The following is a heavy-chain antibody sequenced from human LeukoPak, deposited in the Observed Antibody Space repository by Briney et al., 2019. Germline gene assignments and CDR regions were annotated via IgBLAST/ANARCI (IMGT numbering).Heavy chain of an antibody. J-gene: IGHJ3*02. V-gene: IGHV4-59*01. CDR3: ARGGPNSSGYAGDGFDI. CDR2: IYYSGST. CDR1: GDSISSYY. Sequence: SETLSLTCTVSGDSISSYYWGWIRQSPGKGLDWIGYIYYSGSTNYIPSLKSRVTISVDTSKNQIYLRLSSVTAADTAVYYCARGGPNSSGYAGDGFDIWGQGTVVTVSS. D-gene: IGHD3-22*01.